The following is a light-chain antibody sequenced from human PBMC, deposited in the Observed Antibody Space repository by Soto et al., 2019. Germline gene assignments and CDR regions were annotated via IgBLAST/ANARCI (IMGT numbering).Light chain of an antibody. V-gene: IGKV1-39*01. Sequence: DIQITQSPSSLSASVGDGVTITCRASQTISSYLNWYQQRPGIAPRLLIYAASTLQSGVPSRFSGRGFATNFTLAINSLQPEDFATYYCQQSYSPPFTFGPGTKVDIK. CDR2: AAS. CDR1: QTISSY. J-gene: IGKJ3*01. CDR3: QQSYSPPFT.